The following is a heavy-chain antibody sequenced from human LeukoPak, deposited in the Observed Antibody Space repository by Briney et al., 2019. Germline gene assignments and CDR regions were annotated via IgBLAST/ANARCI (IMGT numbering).Heavy chain of an antibody. D-gene: IGHD6-6*01. Sequence: SETLSLTCTVSGGSISSYYWSWIRQPPGKGLEWIGYIYYSGSTNYNPSLKSRVTISVDTSKNQFSLELSSVTAADTAVYYCARDRPGGTRPDGAFDIWGQGTMVTVSS. CDR1: GGSISSYY. J-gene: IGHJ3*02. CDR3: ARDRPGGTRPDGAFDI. CDR2: IYYSGST. V-gene: IGHV4-59*01.